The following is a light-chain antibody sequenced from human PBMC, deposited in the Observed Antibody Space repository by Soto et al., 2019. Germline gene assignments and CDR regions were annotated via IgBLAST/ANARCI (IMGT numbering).Light chain of an antibody. CDR2: GAS. V-gene: IGKV3-20*01. CDR3: QQYTGPPTT. J-gene: IGKJ5*01. Sequence: EIILTQSPDTLSLSPGERSTLSCRASQTFISTYLAWCQQRPGQAPRLLIYGASTRAAGIPDRFSGSGSGTDFTLTITRLEPEDSAVYFCQQYTGPPTTFGQGTRLEIK. CDR1: QTFISTY.